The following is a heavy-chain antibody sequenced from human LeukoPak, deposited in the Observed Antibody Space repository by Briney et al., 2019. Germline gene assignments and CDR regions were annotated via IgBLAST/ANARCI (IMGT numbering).Heavy chain of an antibody. V-gene: IGHV3-9*01. Sequence: PGGSLRLSCAASGFTFDDYAMHWVRQAPGKGLEWVSGISWNSGRIGYADSVKGRFTISRDNAKNSLYLQMNSLRAEDTAVYYCAREDTVGATYFQHWGQGTLVTVSS. CDR3: AREDTVGATYFQH. CDR2: ISWNSGRI. D-gene: IGHD1-26*01. J-gene: IGHJ1*01. CDR1: GFTFDDYA.